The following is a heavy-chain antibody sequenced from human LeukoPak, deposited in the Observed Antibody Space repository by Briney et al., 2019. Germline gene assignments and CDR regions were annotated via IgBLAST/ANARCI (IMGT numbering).Heavy chain of an antibody. Sequence: SETLSLTCTVSGGSVSSGSYYWSWIRQPPGKGLEWIGYIYYSGCTNYNPSLKSRVTISVDTSKNQFSLKLSSVTAADTAVYYCARGPYYDFWSGYYPNNWFDPWGQGTLVTVSS. CDR2: IYYSGCT. J-gene: IGHJ5*02. CDR3: ARGPYYDFWSGYYPNNWFDP. V-gene: IGHV4-61*01. CDR1: GGSVSSGSYY. D-gene: IGHD3-3*01.